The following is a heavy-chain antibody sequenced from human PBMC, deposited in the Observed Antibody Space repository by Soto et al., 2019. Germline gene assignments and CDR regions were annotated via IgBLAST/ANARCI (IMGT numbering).Heavy chain of an antibody. CDR2: IYHSGAT. Sequence: SETLSLTCPVSGASINSGELYWICLRQPPGKGLEWIEYIYHSGATFYNRPLEGRVMMSVDTSKNQFSLKLTSMTAADTAVYYCARGAVAGWYYFDHWGQGLPVTVSS. J-gene: IGHJ4*02. V-gene: IGHV4-30-4*01. CDR1: GASINSGELY. CDR3: ARGAVAGWYYFDH. D-gene: IGHD6-19*01.